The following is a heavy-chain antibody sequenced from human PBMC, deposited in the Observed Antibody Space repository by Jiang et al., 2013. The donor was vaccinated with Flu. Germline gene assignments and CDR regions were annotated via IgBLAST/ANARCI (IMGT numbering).Heavy chain of an antibody. D-gene: IGHD3-22*01. J-gene: IGHJ4*02. CDR2: ISYDGSNK. V-gene: IGHV3-30*18. Sequence: LSCAASGFTFSSYGMHWVRQAPGKGLEWVAVISYDGSNKYYADSVKGRFTISGDNSKNTLYLQMNSLRAEDTAVYYCAKDREYYDSSYYFDYWGQGTLVTVSS. CDR3: AKDREYYDSSYYFDY. CDR1: GFTFSSYG.